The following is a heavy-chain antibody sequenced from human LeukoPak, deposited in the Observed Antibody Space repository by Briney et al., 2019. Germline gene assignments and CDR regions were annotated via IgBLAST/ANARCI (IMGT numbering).Heavy chain of an antibody. CDR1: GGSISSYY. Sequence: SETLSLTCTVSGGSISSYYWSWLRQPPGKGLEWIGYIYYSGSTNYNPSLKSRVTISVDTSKNQFSLKLSSVTAADTAVYYCARGEDFWSGYMAYWGQGTLVTVSS. CDR3: ARGEDFWSGYMAY. V-gene: IGHV4-59*01. J-gene: IGHJ4*02. CDR2: IYYSGST. D-gene: IGHD3-3*01.